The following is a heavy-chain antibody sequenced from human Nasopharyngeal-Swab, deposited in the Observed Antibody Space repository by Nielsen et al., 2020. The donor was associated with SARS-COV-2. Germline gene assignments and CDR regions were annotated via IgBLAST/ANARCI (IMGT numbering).Heavy chain of an antibody. J-gene: IGHJ6*03. CDR3: ARVFWGYCSSTSCSNYYYYYYMDV. D-gene: IGHD2-2*01. V-gene: IGHV4-31*02. CDR2: IYYSGST. Sequence: WIRQPPGKGLEWIGYIYYSGSTSYNPSLKSRVTISVDTSKNQFSLKLSSVTAADTAVYYCARVFWGYCSSTSCSNYYYYYYMDVWGKGTTVTVSS.